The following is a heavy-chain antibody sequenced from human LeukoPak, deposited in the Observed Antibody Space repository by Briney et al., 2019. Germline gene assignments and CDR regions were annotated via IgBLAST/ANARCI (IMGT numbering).Heavy chain of an antibody. CDR3: ARWAQERHFDY. J-gene: IGHJ4*02. V-gene: IGHV3-48*01. D-gene: IGHD1-26*01. Sequence: GGSPRLSCAASGFSFSDYSMTWVRQAPGKGLECISHISGSSSIIYYADSVEGRFTISRDNARDSLYLQMNSLRAEDTAYYYCARWAQERHFDYWGQRTLVTVSS. CDR2: ISGSSSII. CDR1: GFSFSDYS.